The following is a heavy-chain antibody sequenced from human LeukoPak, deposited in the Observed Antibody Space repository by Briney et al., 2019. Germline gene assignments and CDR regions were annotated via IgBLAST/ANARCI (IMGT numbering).Heavy chain of an antibody. CDR3: AKEGCSSTSCFDY. V-gene: IGHV3-30*02. D-gene: IGHD2-2*01. Sequence: PGGSLRLSCAASGFTFSSYGMHWVRQAPGKGLEWVAFIRYDGSNKYYADSVKGRFTISRDNSKNTLYLQMNSLRAEDTAVYHCAKEGCSSTSCFDYWGQGTLVTVSS. CDR2: IRYDGSNK. J-gene: IGHJ4*02. CDR1: GFTFSSYG.